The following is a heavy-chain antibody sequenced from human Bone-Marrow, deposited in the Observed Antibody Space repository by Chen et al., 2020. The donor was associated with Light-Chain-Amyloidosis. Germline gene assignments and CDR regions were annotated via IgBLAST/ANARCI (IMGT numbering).Heavy chain of an antibody. CDR3: AKEVGAGALDS. CDR1: GFIVSSKY. V-gene: IGHV3-53*02. CDR2: IYSDGNT. J-gene: IGHJ4*02. Sequence: EVQLVETGGGLIQPGGSLRLSCAVSGFIVSSKYMSWVRQAPGRGLEWVSVIYSDGNTYSADSVRGRFTISRDISENILYLQMNSLRADDTAVYYCAKEVGAGALDSWGQGTLVTVSS. D-gene: IGHD1-26*01.